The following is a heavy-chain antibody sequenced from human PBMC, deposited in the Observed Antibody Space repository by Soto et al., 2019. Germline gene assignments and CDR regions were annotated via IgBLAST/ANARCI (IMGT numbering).Heavy chain of an antibody. V-gene: IGHV3-48*02. D-gene: IGHD1-26*01. Sequence: EVQLVESGGGLVQPGGSLRLSCAASGFTFSSYSMNWVRQAPGKGLEWVSYISSSSSTIYYADSVKGRFTISRDNAKNSLYLQMNSLRDEDTAVYYCARDREGFPLYYYCMDVWGQGTTVTVSS. J-gene: IGHJ6*02. CDR3: ARDREGFPLYYYCMDV. CDR2: ISSSSSTI. CDR1: GFTFSSYS.